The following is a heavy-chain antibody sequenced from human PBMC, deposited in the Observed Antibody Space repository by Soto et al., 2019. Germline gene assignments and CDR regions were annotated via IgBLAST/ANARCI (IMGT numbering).Heavy chain of an antibody. J-gene: IGHJ4*02. CDR3: AIVRATDSEIDY. V-gene: IGHV3-7*03. CDR2: IKRDGSEK. Sequence: EVQLVESGGGLVQPGGSLRLSCAASGFMFGRYWMTWVRHAPGQGLQWVANIKRDGSEKYYVDSVKGRFTISRDNDDNLVSLAMNSMKVDDTVTYYCAIVRATDSEIDYWGQGALVTVSS. CDR1: GFMFGRYW. D-gene: IGHD1-26*01.